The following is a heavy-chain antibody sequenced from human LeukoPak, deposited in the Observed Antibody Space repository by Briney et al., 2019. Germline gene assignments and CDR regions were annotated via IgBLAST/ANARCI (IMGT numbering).Heavy chain of an antibody. CDR2: INPNSGGT. CDR1: GYTFTGSY. CDR3: ATQSYNEGP. J-gene: IGHJ5*02. V-gene: IGHV1-2*02. D-gene: IGHD5-24*01. Sequence: ASVKVPCKASGYTFTGSYLHWVRQAPGQGLEWMGWINPNSGGTNYAQKFQGRVTMTRDTSISTAYMELSRLTSDDTAVYYCATQSYNEGPWGQGTLVTVSS.